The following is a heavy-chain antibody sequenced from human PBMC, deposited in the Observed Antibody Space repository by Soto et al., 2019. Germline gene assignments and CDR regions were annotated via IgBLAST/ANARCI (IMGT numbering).Heavy chain of an antibody. CDR3: ARGPLYGSGGSCYSHFGY. CDR2: ISSSSSTI. D-gene: IGHD2-15*01. Sequence: EVQLVESGGGLVQPGGSLRLSCAASGFTFSSYSMNWVRQAPGKGLEWVSYISSSSSTIYYADSVKGRFTISRDNAKNSLYLQMNSLRDEDTAVYYCARGPLYGSGGSCYSHFGYWGQGTLVTVSS. CDR1: GFTFSSYS. V-gene: IGHV3-48*02. J-gene: IGHJ4*02.